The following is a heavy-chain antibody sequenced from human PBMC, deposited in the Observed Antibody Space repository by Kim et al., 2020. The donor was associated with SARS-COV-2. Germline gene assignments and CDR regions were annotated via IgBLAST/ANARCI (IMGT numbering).Heavy chain of an antibody. CDR2: IYYSGST. CDR3: NSGRVVAATPFDY. V-gene: IGHV4-39*07. D-gene: IGHD2-15*01. Sequence: SETLSLTCTVSGGSISSSSYYWGWIRQPPGKGLEWIGSIYYSGSTYYNPSLKSRVTISVDTSKNQFSLKLSSVTAADTAVYYCNSGRVVAATPFDYLGQGTLVTVSS. CDR1: GGSISSSSYY. J-gene: IGHJ4*02.